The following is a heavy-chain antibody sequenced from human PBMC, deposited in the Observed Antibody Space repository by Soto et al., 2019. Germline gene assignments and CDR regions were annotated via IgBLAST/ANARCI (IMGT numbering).Heavy chain of an antibody. CDR1: GYTFTVYY. CDR3: ARDLAKGGGSAGFDY. D-gene: IGHD1-26*01. J-gene: IGHJ4*02. Sequence: GASVQVSAKASGYTFTVYYMHWVRQAPGQGLEWMGYINPKSGGTMYPQKFQGRVTMTWDTSISTAYMALTRLRSADTAVYYCARDLAKGGGSAGFDYWGQGTLVNVSS. CDR2: INPKSGGT. V-gene: IGHV1-2*02.